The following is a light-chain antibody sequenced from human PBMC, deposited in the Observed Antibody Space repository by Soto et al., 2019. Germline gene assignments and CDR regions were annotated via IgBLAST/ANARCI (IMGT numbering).Light chain of an antibody. CDR2: DVN. Sequence: QSALTQPASVSGSPRQSITISCTGTGSDVGGYNFVSWYQQHPGKAPKLMIYDVNIRPSGVSNRFSGSKSGNTASPTISGLQAEDEADYYCCSYASSSTRVIFGGGTKLTVL. CDR1: GSDVGGYNF. CDR3: CSYASSSTRVI. V-gene: IGLV2-14*03. J-gene: IGLJ2*01.